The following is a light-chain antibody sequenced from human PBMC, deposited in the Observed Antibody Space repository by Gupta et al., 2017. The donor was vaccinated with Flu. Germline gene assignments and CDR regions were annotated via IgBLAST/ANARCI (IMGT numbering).Light chain of an antibody. CDR1: SSNIGSNY. V-gene: IGLV1-47*01. CDR2: RNN. J-gene: IGLJ3*02. Sequence: QSVMTQPPSASGTPGQRVTIFCSGSSSNIGSNYVYWYQQFPGTAPKLLISRNNQRPSGVTDRFSGSKSGTSASLAISGLRSEDEADYYCAAWDDSLSGPVFGGGTKLTVL. CDR3: AAWDDSLSGPV.